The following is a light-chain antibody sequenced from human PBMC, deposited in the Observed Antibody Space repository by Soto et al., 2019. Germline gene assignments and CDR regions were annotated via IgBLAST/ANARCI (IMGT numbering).Light chain of an antibody. CDR3: QQYNAWPRT. V-gene: IGKV3-15*01. CDR1: QSINNN. J-gene: IGKJ1*01. CDR2: DAS. Sequence: EIVMTQSPATLSVSPGERATLSCRASQSINNNLAWYQQKPGQAPRLLIFDASTRATGIPARFSGSGSGTEFTLTITSLQSEDFAVYYCQQYNAWPRTFGQGTKVDIK.